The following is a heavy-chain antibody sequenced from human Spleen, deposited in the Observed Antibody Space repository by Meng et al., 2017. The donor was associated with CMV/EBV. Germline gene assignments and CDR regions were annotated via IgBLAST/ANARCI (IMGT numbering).Heavy chain of an antibody. D-gene: IGHD3-22*01. V-gene: IGHV3-53*01. CDR2: ISRGGNT. J-gene: IGHJ6*02. CDR1: GFSVSTNY. Sequence: GESLKISCAASGFSVSTNYMSWVRQAPGKGLEWVSIISRGGNTYYADSVKDRFTISRDNSMNTLYLQLNSVKTDDTAVYYCARDSRTDTSAFGANFYYGMDVWGQGTTVTVSS. CDR3: ARDSRTDTSAFGANFYYGMDV.